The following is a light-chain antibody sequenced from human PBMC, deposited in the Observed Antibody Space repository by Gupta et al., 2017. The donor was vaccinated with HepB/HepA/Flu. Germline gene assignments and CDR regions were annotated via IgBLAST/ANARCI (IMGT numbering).Light chain of an antibody. CDR1: QSVSRD. V-gene: IGKV3-11*01. CDR2: DAS. CDR3: QQRNAWPLT. J-gene: IGKJ4*01. Sequence: EIVLTQSPATLSLSPGERATLSCRASQSVSRDLVWYQQNPGQAPRLLIYDASNRATGLPARFSGSASGTDFTLTITMLAPEDFAIYHCQQRNAWPLTFGGGTRVEIK.